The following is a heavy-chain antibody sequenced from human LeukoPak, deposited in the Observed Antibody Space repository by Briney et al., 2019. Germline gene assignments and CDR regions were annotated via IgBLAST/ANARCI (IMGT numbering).Heavy chain of an antibody. CDR1: GFTFSSYG. D-gene: IGHD6-19*01. J-gene: IGHJ4*02. CDR2: ISYDGSNK. Sequence: PGGSLRLSCAASGFTFSSYGMHWVRQAPGKGLEWVAVISYDGSNKYYADSVKGRFTISRDNSKNTLYLQMNSLRAEDTAVYYCAVVAGTQRVAGDYWSQGTLVTVSS. CDR3: AVVAGTQRVAGDY. V-gene: IGHV3-30*03.